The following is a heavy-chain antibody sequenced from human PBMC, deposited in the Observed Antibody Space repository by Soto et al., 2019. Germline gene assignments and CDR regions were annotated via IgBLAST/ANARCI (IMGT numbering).Heavy chain of an antibody. CDR3: ARDHNICTNGVCNPCGMDV. V-gene: IGHV3-13*01. J-gene: IGHJ6*02. CDR1: GFTFSSYD. D-gene: IGHD2-8*01. Sequence: EVQLVESGGGLVQPGGSLRLSCAASGFTFSSYDMHWVRQATGKGLEWVSAIGTAGDTYYPGSVKGRFTISRENAKNSLYLQMNSLRAGDTAVYYCARDHNICTNGVCNPCGMDVWGQGTTVTVSS. CDR2: IGTAGDT.